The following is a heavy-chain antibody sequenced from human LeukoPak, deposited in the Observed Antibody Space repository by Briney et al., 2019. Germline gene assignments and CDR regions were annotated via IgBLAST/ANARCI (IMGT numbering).Heavy chain of an antibody. D-gene: IGHD6-13*01. J-gene: IGHJ4*02. Sequence: SGTLSLTCTVSGGSISSYYWSWIRQPPGKGLEWIGYIYSSGSTNYNPSLKSRVTISVDTSKNQFSLKLSSVTAADTAVYYCARASWVGAAGVDYWGQGTLVTVSS. CDR2: IYSSGST. V-gene: IGHV4-59*01. CDR1: GGSISSYY. CDR3: ARASWVGAAGVDY.